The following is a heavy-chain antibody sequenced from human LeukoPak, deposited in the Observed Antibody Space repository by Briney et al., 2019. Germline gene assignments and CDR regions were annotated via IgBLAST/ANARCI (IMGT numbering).Heavy chain of an antibody. CDR3: ARHKPLYNYALGYDY. V-gene: IGHV1-3*01. CDR1: GYTFTSYT. CDR2: INAGNGNT. Sequence: ASVKVSCKASGYTFTSYTIHWVRQAPGQRPEWMGWINAGNGNTKYSQKFQDRVTITRDTSASTAYMELSSLRSEDTAVFYCARHKPLYNYALGYDYWGQGTLVTVSS. J-gene: IGHJ4*02. D-gene: IGHD5-18*01.